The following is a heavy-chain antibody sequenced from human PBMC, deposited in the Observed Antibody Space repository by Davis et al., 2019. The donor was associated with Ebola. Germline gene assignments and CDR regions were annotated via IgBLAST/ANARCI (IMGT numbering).Heavy chain of an antibody. CDR1: GFTSSSYV. V-gene: IGHV4-34*01. D-gene: IGHD3-3*01. CDR2: INHSGNT. CDR3: ARQGWSGYSLRHWLDP. Sequence: ESLKISCATSGFTSSSYVMSWIRQPPGKGLEWIGEINHSGNTHYNPSLKSRVAISVDASKNQFSLKLSSVTAADTAMYYCARQGWSGYSLRHWLDPWGRGTLVTVSS. J-gene: IGHJ5*02.